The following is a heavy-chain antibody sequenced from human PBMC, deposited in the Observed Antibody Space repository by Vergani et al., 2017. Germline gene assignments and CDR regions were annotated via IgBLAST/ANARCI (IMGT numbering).Heavy chain of an antibody. D-gene: IGHD2-2*01. CDR1: GFTFSSYA. Sequence: EVQLLESGGGLVQPGGSLRLSCAASGFTFSSYAMSWVRQAPGKGLGWVSAISGSGGSTYYADSVKGRFTISRDNSKNTLYLQMNSLRAEDTAVYYCAKVECSSTSGYEYYFDYWGQGTLVTVSS. CDR2: ISGSGGST. J-gene: IGHJ4*02. CDR3: AKVECSSTSGYEYYFDY. V-gene: IGHV3-23*01.